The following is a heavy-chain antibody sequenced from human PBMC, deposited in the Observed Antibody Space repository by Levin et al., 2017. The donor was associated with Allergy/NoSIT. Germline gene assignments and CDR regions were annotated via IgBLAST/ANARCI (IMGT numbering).Heavy chain of an antibody. CDR2: IYESGST. CDR1: GGSISNYY. V-gene: IGHV4-59*01. CDR3: ARDEVTIVGGTIPRQSCFDP. D-gene: IGHD3-10*01. Sequence: SETLSLTCTVSGGSISNYYWSWIRQAPGKGLEWIGYIYESGSTNYNPSLKSRVTMSVDPSKNQFSLKLNSVTAADTAVYYCARDEVTIVGGTIPRQSCFDPWGQGTLVTVSS. J-gene: IGHJ5*02.